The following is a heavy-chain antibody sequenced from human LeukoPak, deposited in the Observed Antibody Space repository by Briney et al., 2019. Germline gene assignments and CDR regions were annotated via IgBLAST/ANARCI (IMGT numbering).Heavy chain of an antibody. D-gene: IGHD1-26*01. J-gene: IGHJ4*02. CDR1: GYSISSGGYY. Sequence: PSETLSLTCTVSGYSISSGGYYWSWIRQHPGKGLDWIVEISLAGQTNYNPSLNGRVTMSLDKSSNQLSLNLTSVTAADTATYYCSRESGAFCPFGYWGQGTLVIVSS. CDR2: ISLAGQT. CDR3: SRESGAFCPFGY. V-gene: IGHV4-31*03.